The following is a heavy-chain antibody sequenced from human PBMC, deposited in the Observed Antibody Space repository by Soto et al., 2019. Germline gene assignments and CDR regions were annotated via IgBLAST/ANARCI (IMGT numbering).Heavy chain of an antibody. V-gene: IGHV3-23*01. Sequence: GGSLRLSCAASGSTFSSYAMGWVRQGPGKGLEWVAVVSIGGSTHYADSVRGRFTISRDNSKNTLSLQMNSLTAEDTAVYFCAKRRGAGGHFDYWGQGALVTVSS. CDR3: AKRRGAGGHFDY. CDR1: GSTFSSYA. D-gene: IGHD2-15*01. CDR2: VSIGGST. J-gene: IGHJ4*02.